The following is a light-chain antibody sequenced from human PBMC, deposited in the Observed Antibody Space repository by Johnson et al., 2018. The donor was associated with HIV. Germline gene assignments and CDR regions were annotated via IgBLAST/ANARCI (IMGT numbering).Light chain of an antibody. CDR3: GTWDSSLRARV. CDR1: SSNIGNNS. V-gene: IGLV1-51*01. CDR2: DTD. Sequence: QSVLTQPPSVSAAPGQTVTIPCSGNSSNIGNNSVSWCQRLPGTAPKLLIHDTDERPPGIPDRFSGSKSGKSATLGITGLQTGDEADYYCGTWDSSLRARVFGTGTKVTVL. J-gene: IGLJ1*01.